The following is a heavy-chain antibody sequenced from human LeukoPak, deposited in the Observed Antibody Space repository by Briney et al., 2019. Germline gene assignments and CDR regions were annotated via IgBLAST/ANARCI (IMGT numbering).Heavy chain of an antibody. CDR3: ARRAYSGSYYDAFDI. CDR1: GGSISSSSYY. CDR2: IYYSGST. V-gene: IGHV4-39*01. Sequence: SETLSLTCTVPGGSISSSSYYWGWIRQPPGKGLEWIGSIYYSGSTYYNPSLKSRVTISVDTSKNQFSLKLSSVTAADTAVYYCARRAYSGSYYDAFDIWGQGTMVTVSS. J-gene: IGHJ3*02. D-gene: IGHD1-26*01.